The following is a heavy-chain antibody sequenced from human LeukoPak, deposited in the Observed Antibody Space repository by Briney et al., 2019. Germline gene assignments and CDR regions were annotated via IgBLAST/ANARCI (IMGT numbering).Heavy chain of an antibody. Sequence: GGSLRLTCAAFGFTFSNYWMSWVRQAPGKGLEWVANIKEDGSEKYYVDSVKGRFIISRDNAKNSLHLQKNSLRAEDTAVYYCARGPQAYDFWSGNDAFDIWGQGTMVTVSS. CDR1: GFTFSNYW. CDR3: ARGPQAYDFWSGNDAFDI. J-gene: IGHJ3*02. CDR2: IKEDGSEK. D-gene: IGHD3-3*01. V-gene: IGHV3-7*01.